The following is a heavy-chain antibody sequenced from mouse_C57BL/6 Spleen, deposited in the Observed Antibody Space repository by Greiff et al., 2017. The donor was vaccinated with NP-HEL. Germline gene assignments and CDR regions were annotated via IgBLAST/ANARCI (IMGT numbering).Heavy chain of an antibody. CDR2: IDPENGDT. D-gene: IGHD2-4*01. Sequence: EVKLQESGAELVRPGASVKLSCTASGFNIKDDYMHWVKQRPEQGLEWIGWIDPENGDTEYASKFQGKATITADTSSNTAYLQLSSLTSEDTAVYYCTTEYYDYAYWGQGTTLTVSS. CDR1: GFNIKDDY. J-gene: IGHJ2*01. V-gene: IGHV14-4*01. CDR3: TTEYYDYAY.